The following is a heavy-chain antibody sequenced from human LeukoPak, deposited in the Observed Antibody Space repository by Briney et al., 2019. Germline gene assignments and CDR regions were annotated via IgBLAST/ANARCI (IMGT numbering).Heavy chain of an antibody. CDR1: AYTFTSYD. CDR2: MNPNSGNT. Sequence: ASVKVSCKASAYTFTSYDINWVRQAAGRGLEWMGWMNPNSGNTGYAQKFQGRVTMTRDTSINTAYMELNSLRSEDTAVYYCARVPLLGYCSGGSCYRFDYWGQGTLVTVSS. D-gene: IGHD2-15*01. CDR3: ARVPLLGYCSGGSCYRFDY. V-gene: IGHV1-8*01. J-gene: IGHJ4*02.